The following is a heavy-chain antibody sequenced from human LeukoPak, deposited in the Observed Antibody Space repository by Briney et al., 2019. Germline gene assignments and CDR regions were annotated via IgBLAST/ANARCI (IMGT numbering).Heavy chain of an antibody. Sequence: SETLSLTCAVYGGSFSGYYWSWIRQPPGKGLEWIGEINHSGSTNYNTSLKSRVTISVDTSKNQFSLKLSSVTAADTAVYYCLAAAALEASLNWGQGTLVTVSS. CDR1: GGSFSGYY. J-gene: IGHJ4*02. V-gene: IGHV4-34*03. CDR2: INHSGST. CDR3: LAAAALEASLN. D-gene: IGHD6-13*01.